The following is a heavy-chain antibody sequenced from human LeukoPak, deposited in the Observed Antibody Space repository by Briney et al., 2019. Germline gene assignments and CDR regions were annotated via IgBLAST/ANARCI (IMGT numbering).Heavy chain of an antibody. CDR1: GFTFSSYE. V-gene: IGHV3-48*03. J-gene: IGHJ6*04. Sequence: GGSLRLSCAASGFTFSSYEVNWVRQAPGKGLEWVSYISSSGSTIYYADSVKGRFTISRDNAKNSLYLQMNSLRAEDTAVYCAELGITMIGGVWGKGTTVTISS. CDR3: AELGITMIGGV. D-gene: IGHD3-10*02. CDR2: ISSSGSTI.